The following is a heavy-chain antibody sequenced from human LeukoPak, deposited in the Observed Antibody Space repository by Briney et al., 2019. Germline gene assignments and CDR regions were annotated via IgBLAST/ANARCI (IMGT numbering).Heavy chain of an antibody. CDR3: AKDQGRTLYGMDV. J-gene: IGHJ6*02. V-gene: IGHV3-23*01. CDR2: ISGSGGST. CDR1: GFTFSNYA. D-gene: IGHD1-1*01. Sequence: GGSLRLSCAASGFTFSNYAMSWVRQAPGKGLEWVSAISGSGGSTYYADSVKGRFTISRDNSKNTLYLQMNSLRAEDTAVYYCAKDQGRTLYGMDVWGQGTTVTVSS.